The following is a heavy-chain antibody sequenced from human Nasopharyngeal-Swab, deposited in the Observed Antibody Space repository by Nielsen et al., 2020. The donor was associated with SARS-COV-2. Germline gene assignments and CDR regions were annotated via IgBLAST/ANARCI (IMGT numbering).Heavy chain of an antibody. Sequence: GESLNISCAASGFTFSSYSMNWVRQAPGKGLEWVSSISSSSSYIYYADSVKGRFTISRDNAKNSLYLQMNSLRAEDTAVYYCARDQGYCSSTSCYEFDYWGQGTLVTVSS. CDR1: GFTFSSYS. D-gene: IGHD2-2*01. J-gene: IGHJ4*02. CDR3: ARDQGYCSSTSCYEFDY. V-gene: IGHV3-21*01. CDR2: ISSSSSYI.